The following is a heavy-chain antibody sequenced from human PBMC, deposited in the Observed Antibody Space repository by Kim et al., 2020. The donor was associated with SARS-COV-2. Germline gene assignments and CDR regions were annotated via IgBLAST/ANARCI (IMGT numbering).Heavy chain of an antibody. J-gene: IGHJ6*02. CDR3: AKDIYSSSYYGMDV. Sequence: AESVEGRFHISRDNAKHSSYQQMNSLRAEETALYYCAKDIYSSSYYGMDVWGQGTTVTVSS. D-gene: IGHD6-6*01. V-gene: IGHV3-9*01.